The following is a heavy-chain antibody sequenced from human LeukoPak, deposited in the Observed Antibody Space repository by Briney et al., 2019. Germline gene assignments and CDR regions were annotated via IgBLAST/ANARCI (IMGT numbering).Heavy chain of an antibody. V-gene: IGHV3-7*01. CDR1: GFTFSSYA. CDR2: IKQDGSEK. CDR3: ARGAAANDAFDI. D-gene: IGHD5-18*01. J-gene: IGHJ3*02. Sequence: GGSLRLSCAASGFTFSSYAMHWVRQAPGKGLEWVANIKQDGSEKYYVDSVKGRFTISRDNAKNSLYLQMNSLRAEDTAVYYCARGAAANDAFDIWGQGTMVTVSS.